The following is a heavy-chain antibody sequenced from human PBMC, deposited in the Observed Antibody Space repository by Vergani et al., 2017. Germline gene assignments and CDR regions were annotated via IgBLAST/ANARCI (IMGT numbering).Heavy chain of an antibody. V-gene: IGHV3-30*03. Sequence: QVHLVESGGGVVQPGRSLRLSCVVSGFTSSYYCMHWVRQAPGKGLEWVAVISYDGTQKYYADSVKGRFTISRDNSKSTLYLQMNSLRTEDTAVYYCATKSCGTPGGQIGYFREWGQGTLVTVSS. CDR2: ISYDGTQK. D-gene: IGHD1-1*01. CDR3: ATKSCGTPGGQIGYFRE. J-gene: IGHJ1*01. CDR1: GFTSSYYC.